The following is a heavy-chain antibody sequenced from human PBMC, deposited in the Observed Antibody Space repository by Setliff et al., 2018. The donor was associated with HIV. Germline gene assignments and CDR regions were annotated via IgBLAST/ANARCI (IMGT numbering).Heavy chain of an antibody. V-gene: IGHV4-4*07. CDR2: IYTRGNT. J-gene: IGHJ4*02. CDR1: GASITSHN. CDR3: ARHRDGGTYPPDY. D-gene: IGHD1-26*01. Sequence: PSETLSLTCSVSGASITSHNWSWIRQAAGKGLEWIGRIYTRGNTNYNPSLRSRVTMSVDTSKNQFSLKVTSVTAADTAVYYCARHRDGGTYPPDYWGQGTLVTVSS.